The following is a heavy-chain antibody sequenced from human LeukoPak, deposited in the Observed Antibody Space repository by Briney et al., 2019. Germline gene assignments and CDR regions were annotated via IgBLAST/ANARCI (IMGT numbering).Heavy chain of an antibody. CDR2: ISYDGSNK. D-gene: IGHD4-23*01. J-gene: IGHJ4*02. V-gene: IGHV3-30*01. CDR1: GFTFSSYA. CDR3: ARDYGGNPYYFDY. Sequence: GGSLRLSCAASGFTFSSYAMHWVRQAPGKGLEWVAVISYDGSNKYYADSVKGRFTISRDNSKNTLYLQMNSLRAEDTAVYYCARDYGGNPYYFDYWGQGTLATVSS.